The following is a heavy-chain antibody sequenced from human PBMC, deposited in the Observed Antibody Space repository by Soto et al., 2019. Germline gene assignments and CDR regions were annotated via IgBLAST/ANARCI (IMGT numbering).Heavy chain of an antibody. CDR1: GGSFSGYY. CDR3: ARGRITMVRGVPTYYFDY. Sequence: SETLSLTCAVYGGSFSGYYWSWIRQPPGKGLEWIGEINHSGSTNYNPSLKSRVTISVDTSKNQFSLKLSSVTAADTAVYYCARGRITMVRGVPTYYFDYWGQGTLVTVSS. D-gene: IGHD3-10*01. J-gene: IGHJ4*02. V-gene: IGHV4-34*01. CDR2: INHSGST.